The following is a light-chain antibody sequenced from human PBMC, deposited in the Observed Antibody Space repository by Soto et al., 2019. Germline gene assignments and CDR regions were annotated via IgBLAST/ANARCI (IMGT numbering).Light chain of an antibody. CDR2: EAS. Sequence: DIQMTQSPSSLSASVADRVTITCGASQGIRHDLAWYQQKPGKVPKLLIYEASNLQSGVPSRFRGGGSGTEFTLTISSLQPEDVATYYCQNFDSAPQTFGQGTNVDIK. V-gene: IGKV1-27*01. CDR3: QNFDSAPQT. J-gene: IGKJ1*01. CDR1: QGIRHD.